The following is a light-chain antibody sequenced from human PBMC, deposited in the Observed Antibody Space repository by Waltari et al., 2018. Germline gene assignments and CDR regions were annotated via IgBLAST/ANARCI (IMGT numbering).Light chain of an antibody. CDR3: QQYGSSPLT. J-gene: IGKJ4*01. CDR2: DAS. CDR1: QSVSSGY. Sequence: EIVLTQSPGTLSLSPGERATLSCRASQSVSSGYLAGYQQKSGQAPRLLIYDASKRATGIPDRFSGSGSGTDFTLTISRLEPEDFAVYNCQQYGSSPLTFGGGSKVEIK. V-gene: IGKV3-20*01.